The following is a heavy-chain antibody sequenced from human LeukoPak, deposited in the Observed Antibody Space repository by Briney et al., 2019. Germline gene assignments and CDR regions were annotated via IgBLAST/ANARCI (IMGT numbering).Heavy chain of an antibody. D-gene: IGHD3-10*01. V-gene: IGHV3-30*03. Sequence: PGGSLRLSCAASGFTFSSYSMNWVRQAPGKGLEWVAVISYDGSNKYYADSVKGRFTISRDNSKNTLYLQMNSLRAEDTAVYYCARVRLLSSNWFDPWGQGTLVTVSS. J-gene: IGHJ5*02. CDR2: ISYDGSNK. CDR3: ARVRLLSSNWFDP. CDR1: GFTFSSYS.